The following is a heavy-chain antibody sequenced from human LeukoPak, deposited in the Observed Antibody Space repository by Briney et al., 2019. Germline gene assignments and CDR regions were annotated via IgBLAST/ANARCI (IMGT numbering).Heavy chain of an antibody. Sequence: XVKXXCXXSGYTFTGYYIHWVRQAPGQGLEWMGWINPNSGGTNYAQKFQGRVTITRDTSISTTYMEMSRLRSDDTAVYYCAXXIAAXXXDYWGQXTXVTVSS. J-gene: IGHJ4*02. CDR1: GYTFTGYY. V-gene: IGHV1-2*02. D-gene: IGHD6-6*01. CDR3: AXXIAAXXXDY. CDR2: INPNSGGT.